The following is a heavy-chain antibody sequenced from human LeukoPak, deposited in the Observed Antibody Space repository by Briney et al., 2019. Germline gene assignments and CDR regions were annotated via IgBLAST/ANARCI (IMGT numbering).Heavy chain of an antibody. Sequence: RPSETLSLTCAVYGGSFIGYYWSWIRQPPGKGLEWIGEINHSGSTNYNPSRKSRVTISVDTSKNQSSLKLSSVTAEDTAVYYCARGFIAGRPPCYMDVWGKGTTVTVSS. CDR1: GGSFIGYY. CDR2: INHSGST. V-gene: IGHV4-34*01. CDR3: ARGFIAGRPPCYMDV. J-gene: IGHJ6*03. D-gene: IGHD6-6*01.